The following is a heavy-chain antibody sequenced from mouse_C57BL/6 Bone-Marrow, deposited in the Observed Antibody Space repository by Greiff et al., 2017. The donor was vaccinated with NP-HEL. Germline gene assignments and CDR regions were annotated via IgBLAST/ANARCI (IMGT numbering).Heavy chain of an antibody. V-gene: IGHV1-47*01. CDR3: ARRSNFDYAMDY. J-gene: IGHJ4*01. D-gene: IGHD1-1*01. CDR1: GYTFTTYP. CDR2: FHPYNDDT. Sequence: VQLQQSGAELVKPGASVKMSCKASGYTFTTYPIAWMNQSHGKCLEWIGNFHPYNDDTKYIETFKGQATLTVEKSSSKVYLDLSRLTSDDSSVYYCARRSNFDYAMDYWGQGTSVTVSS.